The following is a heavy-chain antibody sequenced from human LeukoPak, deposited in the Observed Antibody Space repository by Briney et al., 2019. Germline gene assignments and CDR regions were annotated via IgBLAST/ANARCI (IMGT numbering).Heavy chain of an antibody. V-gene: IGHV1-2*02. CDR1: GYTFIGYY. CDR2: INPHNGDT. D-gene: IGHD2-15*01. CDR3: ATVRDIVVGGGPYYFDY. J-gene: IGHJ4*02. Sequence: VSVKASCKASGYTFIGYYLHWVRQAPGQGLEWMGWINPHNGDTNYAQKFQGRVTMTRDTSITTAYMDLSRLKSDDTAVYYCATVRDIVVGGGPYYFDYWGQGTLVTVSS.